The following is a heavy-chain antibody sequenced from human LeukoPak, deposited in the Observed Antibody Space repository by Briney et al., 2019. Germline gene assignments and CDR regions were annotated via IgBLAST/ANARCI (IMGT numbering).Heavy chain of an antibody. CDR1: GYTLTNNW. V-gene: IGHV5-51*01. Sequence: GESLKISCKISGYTLTNNWIGWVRQVPGKGLEWMGLIYPGYSDAKYSPSFQGQVTLSVDASISAAYLQLTGLRASDTAIYYCARPRDGYNSWFDPWGQGTLVTVSS. CDR2: IYPGYSDA. D-gene: IGHD5-24*01. CDR3: ARPRDGYNSWFDP. J-gene: IGHJ5*02.